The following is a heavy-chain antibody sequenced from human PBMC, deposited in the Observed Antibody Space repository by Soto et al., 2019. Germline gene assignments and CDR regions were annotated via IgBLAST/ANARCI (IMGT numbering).Heavy chain of an antibody. CDR3: ARELVVVPAAIANDY. J-gene: IGHJ4*02. CDR1: GYTCTIYD. CDR2: MNPNSGNT. V-gene: IGHV1-8*01. D-gene: IGHD2-2*01. Sequence: ASVKVSCKASGYTCTIYDINCVLQSTVQGLDWMGCMNPNSGNTGYAQKFQGRVTMTRNTSISTAYMELSSLRSEDTAVYYCARELVVVPAAIANDYWGQGTLVTVSS.